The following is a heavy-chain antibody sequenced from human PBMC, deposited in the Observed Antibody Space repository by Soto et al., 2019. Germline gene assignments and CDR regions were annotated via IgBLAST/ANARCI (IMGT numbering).Heavy chain of an antibody. V-gene: IGHV4-59*01. Sequence: PSETLSLTCTVSGGSISSYYWSWIRQPPGKGLEWIGYIYYSGSTNYNPSLKSRVTISVDTSKNQFSLKLSSVTAADTAVYYCARGLSASLRTVYYYGMDVWGQGTTVTDSS. CDR2: IYYSGST. CDR3: ARGLSASLRTVYYYGMDV. J-gene: IGHJ6*01. CDR1: GGSISSYY. D-gene: IGHD2-8*01.